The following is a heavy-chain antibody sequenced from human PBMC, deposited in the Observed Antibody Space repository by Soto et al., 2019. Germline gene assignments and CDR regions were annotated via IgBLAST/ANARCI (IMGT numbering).Heavy chain of an antibody. Sequence: GGSLRLSCAASGFTFSSYAMSWVRQAPGKGLEWVSAISGSGGSTYYADSVKGRFTISRDNSKNTLYLQMNSLRAEDTAVYYCAQGGGSYLGRAVYWGQGTLVTVSS. CDR2: ISGSGGST. CDR3: AQGGGSYLGRAVY. V-gene: IGHV3-23*01. D-gene: IGHD1-26*01. CDR1: GFTFSSYA. J-gene: IGHJ4*02.